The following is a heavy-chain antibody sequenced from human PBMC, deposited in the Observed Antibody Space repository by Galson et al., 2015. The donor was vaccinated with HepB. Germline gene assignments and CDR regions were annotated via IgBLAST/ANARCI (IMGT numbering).Heavy chain of an antibody. D-gene: IGHD1-26*01. V-gene: IGHV1-69*04. CDR1: GGTFSSYA. Sequence: SVKVSCKASGGTFSSYAISWVRQAPGQGLEWMGRIIPILGIANYAQKFQGRVTITADKSTSTAYMELSSLRSEDTAVYYCARPLSGLGPDALDIWGQGTMVTVSS. CDR3: ARPLSGLGPDALDI. J-gene: IGHJ3*02. CDR2: IIPILGIA.